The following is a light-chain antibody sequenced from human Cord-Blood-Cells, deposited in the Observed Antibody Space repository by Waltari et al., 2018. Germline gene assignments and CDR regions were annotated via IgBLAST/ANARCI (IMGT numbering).Light chain of an antibody. J-gene: IGKJ2*01. CDR2: GAS. V-gene: IGKV3-20*01. CDR3: QQYGSSPRYT. Sequence: EIVLTQSPGTLSLSPGETATLPCRASQSVSISYLAWYQKKPGQAPRLLIYGASSRATVIPDRFSGRGSGTDFTLTSSRLEPEDFAVYYCQQYGSSPRYTFGQGTKLEIK. CDR1: QSVSISY.